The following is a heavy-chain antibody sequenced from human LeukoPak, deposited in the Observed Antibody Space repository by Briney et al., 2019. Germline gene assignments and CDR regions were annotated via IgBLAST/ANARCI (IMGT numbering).Heavy chain of an antibody. CDR3: TTGARRMFGGVIWLDY. Sequence: PGGSLRLSCAASGFTFSNAWMSWVRQAPGKGLEWVGRIKSKTDGGTTDYAAPVKGRFTISRDDSKNTLYLQMNSLKTEDTAVYYCTTGARRMFGGVIWLDYWGQGTLVTVSS. D-gene: IGHD3-16*01. V-gene: IGHV3-15*01. CDR2: IKSKTDGGTT. CDR1: GFTFSNAW. J-gene: IGHJ4*02.